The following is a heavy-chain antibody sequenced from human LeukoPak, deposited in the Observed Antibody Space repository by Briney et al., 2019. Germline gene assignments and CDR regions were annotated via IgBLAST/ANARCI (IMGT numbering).Heavy chain of an antibody. CDR1: GGTFSSYA. V-gene: IGHV1-69*05. CDR3: ATGSRPVWFVGDFDY. CDR2: IIPIFGTA. D-gene: IGHD3-10*01. Sequence: SVTVSCKASGGTFSSYAISWVRQAPGQGLEWMGGIIPIFGTANYAQKFQGRVTITTDESTSTAYMELSSLRSEDTAVYYCATGSRPVWFVGDFDYWGQGTLVTVSS. J-gene: IGHJ4*02.